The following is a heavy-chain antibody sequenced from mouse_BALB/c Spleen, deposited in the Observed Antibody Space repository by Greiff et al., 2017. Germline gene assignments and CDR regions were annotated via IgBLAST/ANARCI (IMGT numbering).Heavy chain of an antibody. J-gene: IGHJ3*01. CDR1: GFTFSNYW. V-gene: IGHV6-6*02. D-gene: IGHD2-4*01. CDR2: IRLKSNNYAT. Sequence: EVKVEESGGGLVQPGGSMKLSCVASGFTFSNYWMNWVRQSPEKGLEWVAEIRLKSNNYATHYAESVKGRFTISRDDSKSSVYLQMNNLRAEDTGIYYCTRRFDYDAWFAYWGQGTLVTVSA. CDR3: TRRFDYDAWFAY.